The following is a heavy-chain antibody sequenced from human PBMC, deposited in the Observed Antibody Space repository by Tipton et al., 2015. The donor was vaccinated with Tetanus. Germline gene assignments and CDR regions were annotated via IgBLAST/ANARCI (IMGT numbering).Heavy chain of an antibody. V-gene: IGHV4-59*01. J-gene: IGHJ4*02. Sequence: TLSLTCTVSGGSISNYYWNWIRQSPGKRLEWIGNIYYSGDTAYNPSLQSRVTISVDTSKSQFSLRLTSVTAADTAVYYCARSKLLWFGESLSGFDSWGQGTLVTVSA. CDR2: IYYSGDT. D-gene: IGHD3-10*01. CDR3: ARSKLLWFGESLSGFDS. CDR1: GGSISNYY.